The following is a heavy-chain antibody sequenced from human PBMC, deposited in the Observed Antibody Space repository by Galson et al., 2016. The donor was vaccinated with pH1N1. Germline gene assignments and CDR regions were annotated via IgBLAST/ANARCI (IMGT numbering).Heavy chain of an antibody. V-gene: IGHV4-39*01. CDR2: IYHDANT. J-gene: IGHJ2*01. CDR1: GGSISSTDYY. CDR3: ARPDYVDVYLKDWYFNL. Sequence: ETLSLTCTVSGGSISSTDYYWNWTRQPAGKGLEWIATIYHDANTYTNPSVKGRVTMSVDTSKKQVSLKLSSVTAADTAVYYCARPDYVDVYLKDWYFNLWGRGTLVTVSS. D-gene: IGHD3-10*02.